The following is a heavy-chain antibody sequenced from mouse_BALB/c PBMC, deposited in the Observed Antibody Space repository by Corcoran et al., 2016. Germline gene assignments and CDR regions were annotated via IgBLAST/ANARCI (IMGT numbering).Heavy chain of an antibody. J-gene: IGHJ4*01. CDR1: GYTFTSYY. CDR2: IYPGDGST. D-gene: IGHD1-1*01. Sequence: QVQLQQSGPELVKPGASVKMSCKASGYTFTSYYIHWVKLRPGQGLEWIGWIYPGDGSTKYNEKFKGKTTLTADKSSSTAYMLLSSLTSEDSAIYFCARGLYYYGSSYAMDYWGQGTSVTVSS. CDR3: ARGLYYYGSSYAMDY. V-gene: IGHV1S56*01.